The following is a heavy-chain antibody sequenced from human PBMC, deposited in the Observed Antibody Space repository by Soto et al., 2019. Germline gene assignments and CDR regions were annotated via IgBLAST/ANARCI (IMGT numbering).Heavy chain of an antibody. CDR2: IYHSGST. Sequence: SETLSLTCAVSGGSTSRSNSWSWVRQPPGKGLGWIGEIYHSGSTNYNPSLKSRVTISVDKSKNQFSLKLSSVTAADTAVYYCARSPDSSGYYPRRYYYGMDVWGQGTTVTVSS. CDR1: GGSTSRSNS. V-gene: IGHV4-4*02. J-gene: IGHJ6*02. D-gene: IGHD3-22*01. CDR3: ARSPDSSGYYPRRYYYGMDV.